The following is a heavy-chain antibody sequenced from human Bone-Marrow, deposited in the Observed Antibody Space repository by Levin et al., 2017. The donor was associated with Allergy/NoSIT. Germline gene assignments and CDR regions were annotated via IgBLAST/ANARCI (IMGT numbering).Heavy chain of an antibody. D-gene: IGHD2-15*01. CDR3: ARGVLISGSAFTSSLDY. CDR1: GGTFSTYT. Sequence: PGESLKISCTASGGTFSTYTIDWVRQAPGQGLEWMGSIIVIPGIANYAQKFKDRLTINADKSTNTAYMELNSLRSEDTAVYFCARGVLISGSAFTSSLDYWGHGTLVTVSS. V-gene: IGHV1-69*02. CDR2: IIVIPGIA. J-gene: IGHJ4*01.